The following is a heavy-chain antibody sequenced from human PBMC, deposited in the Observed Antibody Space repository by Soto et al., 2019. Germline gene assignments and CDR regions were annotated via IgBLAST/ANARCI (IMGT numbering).Heavy chain of an antibody. J-gene: IGHJ3*01. V-gene: IGHV3-23*01. CDR3: VREGRGSFDF. CDR1: GFIFTNYA. D-gene: IGHD5-12*01. Sequence: GGSLRLSCAASGFIFTNYAMNWVRQAPGKGLEWVSVIGGRGNSAYYADSVQGRFTISRDNSKNALSLQMSSLTADDTAIYYCVREGRGSFDFWGRGTMVTVSS. CDR2: IGGRGNSA.